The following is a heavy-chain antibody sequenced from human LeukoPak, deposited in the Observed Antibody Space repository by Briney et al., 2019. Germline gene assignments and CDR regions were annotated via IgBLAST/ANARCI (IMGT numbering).Heavy chain of an antibody. J-gene: IGHJ4*02. Sequence: GGSLRLSCAASGFTFSSYWMSWVRQAPGKGLEWVANIKQDGSEKYYVDSVKGRFTISRDNAKNSLYLQMNSLRAEDTAVYYCASDFSSIVGASFDYWGQGTLVTVSS. CDR1: GFTFSSYW. D-gene: IGHD1-26*01. CDR2: IKQDGSEK. V-gene: IGHV3-7*01. CDR3: ASDFSSIVGASFDY.